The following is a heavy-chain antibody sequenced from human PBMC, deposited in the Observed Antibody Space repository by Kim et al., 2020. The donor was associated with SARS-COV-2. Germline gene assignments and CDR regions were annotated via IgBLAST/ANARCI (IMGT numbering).Heavy chain of an antibody. Sequence: ASVKVSCKASGYTFTGYYMHWVRQAPGQGLEWMGRINPNSGGTNYAQKFQGRVTMTRDTSISTAYMELSRLRSDDTAVYYCARFDILTGYYRITGYYYYGMDVWGQGTTVTVSS. CDR3: ARFDILTGYYRITGYYYYGMDV. D-gene: IGHD3-9*01. CDR1: GYTFTGYY. V-gene: IGHV1-2*06. CDR2: INPNSGGT. J-gene: IGHJ6*02.